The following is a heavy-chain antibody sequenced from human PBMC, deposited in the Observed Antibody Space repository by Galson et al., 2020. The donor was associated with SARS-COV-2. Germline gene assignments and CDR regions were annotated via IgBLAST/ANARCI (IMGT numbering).Heavy chain of an antibody. CDR3: AIIDYGDLGVH. Sequence: GGSLRLSCAASGLTFDDYALHWVRQTPGKGLEWVSGISCNSYSIDYAASVKGRIAISRDNAKNSLYLQMSSLRAEDTAFYYCAIIDYGDLGVHGGQGTLVTVSS. V-gene: IGHV3-9*01. D-gene: IGHD4-17*01. J-gene: IGHJ4*02. CDR2: ISCNSYSI. CDR1: GLTFDDYA.